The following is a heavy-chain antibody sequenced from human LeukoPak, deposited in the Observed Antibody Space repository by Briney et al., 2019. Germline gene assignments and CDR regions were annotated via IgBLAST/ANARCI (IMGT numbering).Heavy chain of an antibody. Sequence: GGSLRLSCASSGFTFSSYAMSWVRQAPGKGLEWVSTIGGTGVRTYYADSVKGRFTISRDNSKNTLYLQMNSLRADDTAVYYCAKEGYLRKSFGSLLAVAVRPRYFDLWGRGTLVTVSS. J-gene: IGHJ2*01. CDR3: AKEGYLRKSFGSLLAVAVRPRYFDL. CDR2: IGGTGVRT. CDR1: GFTFSSYA. D-gene: IGHD6-19*01. V-gene: IGHV3-23*01.